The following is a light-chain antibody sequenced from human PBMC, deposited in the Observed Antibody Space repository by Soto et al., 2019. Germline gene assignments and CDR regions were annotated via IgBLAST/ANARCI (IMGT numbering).Light chain of an antibody. CDR1: QSVSSN. CDR2: GAF. V-gene: IGKV3-15*01. Sequence: EILMKQSPVTLSGSPGERATRSCRASQSVSSNLASYQQKPGQAPRLLIYGAFTRATGIPARFSGTGSGTEFTLTISSLQSEDFALYYCQQYNDWPLTFGQGTKVDI. J-gene: IGKJ1*01. CDR3: QQYNDWPLT.